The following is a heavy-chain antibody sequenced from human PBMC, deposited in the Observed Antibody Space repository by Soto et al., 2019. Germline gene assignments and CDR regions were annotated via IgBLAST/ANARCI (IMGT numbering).Heavy chain of an antibody. CDR1: GFTFSSYG. V-gene: IGHV3-33*01. CDR2: IWYDGSNK. Sequence: GGSLRLSCAASGFTFSSYGMHWVRQAPGKGLEWVAVIWYDGSNKYYADSVKGRFTISRDNSKNTLYLQMNSLRAEDTAVYYCARDMMGAHPPLQLYYYYGMDVWGQGTTVTVSS. CDR3: ARDMMGAHPPLQLYYYYGMDV. J-gene: IGHJ6*02. D-gene: IGHD1-26*01.